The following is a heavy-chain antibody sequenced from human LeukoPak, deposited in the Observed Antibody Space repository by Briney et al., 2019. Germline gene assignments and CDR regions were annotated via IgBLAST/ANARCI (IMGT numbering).Heavy chain of an antibody. CDR1: GFTFSSYG. CDR2: ISYDGSNK. CDR3: AKDTRHHSSSWDFDY. V-gene: IGHV3-30*18. Sequence: GSLRLSCAASGFTFSSYGMHWVRQAPGKGLEWVAVISYDGSNKYYADSVKGRFTISRDNSKNTLYLQMNSLRAEDTAVYYCAKDTRHHSSSWDFDYWGQGTLVTVSS. D-gene: IGHD6-13*01. J-gene: IGHJ4*02.